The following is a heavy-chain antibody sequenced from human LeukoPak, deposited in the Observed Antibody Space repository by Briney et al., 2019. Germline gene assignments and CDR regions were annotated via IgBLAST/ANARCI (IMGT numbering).Heavy chain of an antibody. J-gene: IGHJ4*02. V-gene: IGHV1-8*03. Sequence: ASVKVSCKASGYTFTSYDINWVRQATGQGLEWMGWMNPNSGNTGYAQKFQGRVTITRNTSISTAYMELSSLRSDDTAMYFCARGTIYHGLDYWGQGTLVTVSS. CDR1: GYTFTSYD. D-gene: IGHD1-7*01. CDR2: MNPNSGNT. CDR3: ARGTIYHGLDY.